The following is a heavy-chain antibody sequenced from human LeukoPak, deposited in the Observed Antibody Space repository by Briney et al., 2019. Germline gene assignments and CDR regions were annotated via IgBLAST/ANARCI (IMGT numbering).Heavy chain of an antibody. D-gene: IGHD4-23*01. CDR2: INSDGSST. J-gene: IGHJ4*02. V-gene: IGHV3-74*01. CDR3: ASGYSSDYGGNTY. CDR1: GFTFSSYV. Sequence: GGSLRLSCAASGFTFSSYVMHWVRQAPGKGLVWVSRINSDGSSTSYADSVKGRFTISRDNAKNTLYLQMNSLRAEDTAVYYCASGYSSDYGGNTYWGQGTLVTVSS.